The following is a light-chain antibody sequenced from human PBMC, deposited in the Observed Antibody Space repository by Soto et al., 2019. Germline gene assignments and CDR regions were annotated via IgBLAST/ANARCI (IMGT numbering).Light chain of an antibody. V-gene: IGLV2-8*01. CDR3: GSYADRKTFL. CDR1: SSDVGAYDY. CDR2: EVN. J-gene: IGLJ2*01. Sequence: QSALTQPPSASGSPGQSVTISCTGTSSDVGAYDYVSWYQRHPGKAPKLILYEVNKRPSGIPDRFSGSKSGNTASLTVSGLQAEDEADYFCGSYADRKTFLFGGGTKPTVL.